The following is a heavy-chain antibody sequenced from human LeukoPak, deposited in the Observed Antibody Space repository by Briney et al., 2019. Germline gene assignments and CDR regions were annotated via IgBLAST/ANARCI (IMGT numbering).Heavy chain of an antibody. D-gene: IGHD5-18*01. CDR1: GFTFSDYY. CDR3: ARSNRGVIQLPDY. V-gene: IGHV3-11*03. CDR2: ISSTSSYT. Sequence: GGSLRLSCAASGFTFSDYYMSWVRQAPGKGLEWVSYISSTSSYTNYADSVKGRFTISRDNAKNSLYLQMNSLRAEDTAVYYCARSNRGVIQLPDYWGQGTLVTVSS. J-gene: IGHJ4*02.